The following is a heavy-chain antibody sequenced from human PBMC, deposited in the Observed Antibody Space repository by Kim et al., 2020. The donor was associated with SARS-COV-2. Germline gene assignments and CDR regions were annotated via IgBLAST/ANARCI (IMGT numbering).Heavy chain of an antibody. CDR2: ISSSGSTI. CDR1: GFTFSSYE. D-gene: IGHD3-3*01. CDR3: ARDKRHTTIFGVVIGHFGI. Sequence: GGSLRLSCAASGFTFSSYEMNWVRQAPGKGLEWVSYISSSGSTIYYADSVKGRFTISRDNAKNSLYLQMNSLRAEDTAVYYCARDKRHTTIFGVVIGHFGIWGQGTVVTVSS. V-gene: IGHV3-48*03. J-gene: IGHJ3*02.